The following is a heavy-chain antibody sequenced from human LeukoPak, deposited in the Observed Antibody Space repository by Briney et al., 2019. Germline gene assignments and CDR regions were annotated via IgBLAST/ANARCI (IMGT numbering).Heavy chain of an antibody. CDR1: GHSISSYY. J-gene: IGHJ4*02. CDR2: IYYTGST. V-gene: IGHV4-59*08. Sequence: SQTLSLTCTVSGHSISSYYCSWIRQPPGKGLEWIGYIYYTGSTKYNRPLKSRVTISVDTPKNQFSLNLRSVTAADTAVYYCARLPYYDSSGTNWGQGVLVTVSS. D-gene: IGHD3-22*01. CDR3: ARLPYYDSSGTN.